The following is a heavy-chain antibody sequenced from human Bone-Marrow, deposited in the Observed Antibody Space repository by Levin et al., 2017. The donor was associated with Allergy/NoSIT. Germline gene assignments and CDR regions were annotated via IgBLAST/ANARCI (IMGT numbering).Heavy chain of an antibody. CDR2: TYYRSKWYS. CDR3: ARDTTVSGLNDAFDI. V-gene: IGHV6-1*01. D-gene: IGHD6-19*01. J-gene: IGHJ3*02. Sequence: SQTLSLTCAISGDSVSTATAAWNWIRQSPSRGLEWLGRTYYRSKWYSNYAGSVRSRITIEPDTSQNQFSLQLKSVTPDDTAVYFCARDTTVSGLNDAFDIWGQGTLVTVSS. CDR1: GDSVSTATAA.